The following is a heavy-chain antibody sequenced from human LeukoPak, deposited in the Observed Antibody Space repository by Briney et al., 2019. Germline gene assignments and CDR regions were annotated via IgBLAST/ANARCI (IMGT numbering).Heavy chain of an antibody. CDR2: ITGNNGNT. CDR3: AREQRDSGSYRFEY. Sequence: ASVKVSCKPSGYTFIRYGISWVRQAPGQGLEGMGWITGNNGNTNYAPSLQGRVIMTKDTSTNTAYMELTSLRSDDTAVYYCAREQRDSGSYRFEYWGQGTLVTVSS. D-gene: IGHD1-26*01. V-gene: IGHV1-18*01. CDR1: GYTFIRYG. J-gene: IGHJ4*02.